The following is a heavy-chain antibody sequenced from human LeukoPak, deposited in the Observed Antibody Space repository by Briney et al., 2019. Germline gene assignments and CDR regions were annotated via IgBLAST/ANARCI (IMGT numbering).Heavy chain of an antibody. Sequence: GGSLRLSCAASGFIFSYYWMSWVRQAPGKGLEWVANIKEDGSDKYYVDSVKGRFTISRHNAENSLYLQMNSPRAEDTAVYYCARYDGGVAIDYWGQGTLVTVSS. CDR3: ARYDGGVAIDY. J-gene: IGHJ4*02. D-gene: IGHD3-16*01. CDR1: GFIFSYYW. CDR2: IKEDGSDK. V-gene: IGHV3-7*01.